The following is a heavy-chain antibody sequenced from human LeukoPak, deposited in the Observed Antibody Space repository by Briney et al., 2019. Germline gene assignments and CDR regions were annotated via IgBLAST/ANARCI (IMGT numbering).Heavy chain of an antibody. J-gene: IGHJ6*04. Sequence: GGSLRLSCAASGFTFSSYEMNWVRQAPGKGLEWVSYISSSGSTIYYADSVKGRFTISRDNAKNSLYLQMNSLRAEDTAVYYCARSISSSPSPYYYYGMAAGGKGTTLPVPS. CDR2: ISSSGSTI. V-gene: IGHV3-48*03. D-gene: IGHD6-13*01. CDR3: ARSISSSPSPYYYYGMAA. CDR1: GFTFSSYE.